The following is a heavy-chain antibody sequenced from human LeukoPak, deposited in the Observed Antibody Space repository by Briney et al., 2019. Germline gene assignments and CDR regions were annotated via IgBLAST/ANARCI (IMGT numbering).Heavy chain of an antibody. CDR1: GGSISSYY. Sequence: SETLSLTCTVSGGSISSYYWSWIRQPPGQGLEWIGYIYYSGSTNYNPSLKSRVTISVDTSKNQFSLKLSSVTAADTAVYYCARRNVGYRSGQLDYWGQGTLVTVSS. D-gene: IGHD6-19*01. CDR3: ARRNVGYRSGQLDY. CDR2: IYYSGST. J-gene: IGHJ4*02. V-gene: IGHV4-59*01.